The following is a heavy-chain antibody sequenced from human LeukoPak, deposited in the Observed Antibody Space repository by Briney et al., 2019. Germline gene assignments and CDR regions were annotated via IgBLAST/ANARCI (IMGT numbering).Heavy chain of an antibody. D-gene: IGHD3-22*01. V-gene: IGHV1-2*02. Sequence: GASVKVSCKASGYTFTGYYMHWVRQAPGQGLEWMGWINPNSGGTNYAQKFQGRVTMTRDTSISTAYMELSRLRSDDTVVYYCARERIVVGNWFDPWGQGTLVTVSS. CDR2: INPNSGGT. CDR3: ARERIVVGNWFDP. CDR1: GYTFTGYY. J-gene: IGHJ5*02.